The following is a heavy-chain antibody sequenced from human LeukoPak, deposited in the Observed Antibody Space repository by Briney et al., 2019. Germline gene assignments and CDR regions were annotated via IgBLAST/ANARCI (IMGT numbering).Heavy chain of an antibody. CDR1: GFTFSSYT. CDR3: ARVQRDGYNSFDY. CDR2: ISTSSSYI. Sequence: GGSLRLSCAASGFTFSSYTMNWVRQAPGKGLEWVSSISTSSSYIYYADSVKGRFTISRDNSKNTLYLQMNSLRAEDTAVYYCARVQRDGYNSFDYWGQGTLVTVSS. V-gene: IGHV3-21*01. J-gene: IGHJ4*02. D-gene: IGHD5-24*01.